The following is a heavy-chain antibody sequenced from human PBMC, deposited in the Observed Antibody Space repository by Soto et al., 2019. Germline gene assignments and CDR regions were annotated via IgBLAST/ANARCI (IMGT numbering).Heavy chain of an antibody. D-gene: IGHD6-13*01. CDR3: ARDSHSQQLNHRWGGGYVDV. Sequence: QLQLQESGPGLVKPSQTLSLTCAVSGGSISNGGYYWSWIRQHPGKGLEWIGSIYFSASTYYNPSLKSRVTLSVATPKNQFSLKLSSVTAADTAVYYCARDSHSQQLNHRWGGGYVDVWGKGTTVTAPS. CDR2: IYFSAST. CDR1: GGSISNGGYY. J-gene: IGHJ6*03. V-gene: IGHV4-31*11.